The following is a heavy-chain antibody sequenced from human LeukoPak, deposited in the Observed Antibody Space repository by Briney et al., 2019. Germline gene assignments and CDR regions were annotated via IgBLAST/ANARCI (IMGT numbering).Heavy chain of an antibody. V-gene: IGHV3-23*01. Sequence: PGGSLRLSCAASGFTFNNCGMSWVRQAPGKGLEWVSAISGSSGRTYYADSVKGRFTISRDNSKNTLYLQMSSLRAEDTAVYYCARDIGKAAAGTLDYWGQGTLVTVSS. CDR1: GFTFNNCG. CDR2: ISGSSGRT. J-gene: IGHJ4*02. CDR3: ARDIGKAAAGTLDY. D-gene: IGHD6-13*01.